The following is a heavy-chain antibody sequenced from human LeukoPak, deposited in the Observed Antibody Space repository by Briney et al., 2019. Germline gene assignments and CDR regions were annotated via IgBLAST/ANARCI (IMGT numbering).Heavy chain of an antibody. D-gene: IGHD4-17*01. CDR2: IIPVFGVA. Sequence: SVKVSCKVSGGTFSSNAISWVRQAPGQGLEWIARIIPVFGVANYAEKFQGRVTITADKSTSTAYMELSSLRSEDTAMYYCTRDRFDYGEHTHSDYWGQGTLVTVSS. V-gene: IGHV1-69*04. CDR1: GGTFSSNA. CDR3: TRDRFDYGEHTHSDY. J-gene: IGHJ4*02.